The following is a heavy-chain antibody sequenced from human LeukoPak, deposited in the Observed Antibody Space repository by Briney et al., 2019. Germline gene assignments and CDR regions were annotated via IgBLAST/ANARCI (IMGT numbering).Heavy chain of an antibody. CDR3: ARGRTLLLEDIVVVVAAIGWEYYFDY. CDR2: INHSGST. D-gene: IGHD2-15*01. Sequence: PSETLSLTCAVYGGSFSGYYWSWIRQPPGKGLEWIGEINHSGSTNYNPSLKSRVTISVDTSKNQFSLKLSSVTAADTAVYYCARGRTLLLEDIVVVVAAIGWEYYFDYWGKGPLVTVPP. CDR1: GGSFSGYY. V-gene: IGHV4-34*01. J-gene: IGHJ4*02.